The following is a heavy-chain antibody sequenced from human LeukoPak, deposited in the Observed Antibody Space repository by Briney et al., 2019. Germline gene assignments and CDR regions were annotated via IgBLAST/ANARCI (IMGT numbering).Heavy chain of an antibody. J-gene: IGHJ4*02. CDR3: ARIGYRSSSFDY. V-gene: IGHV3-7*05. Sequence: GGSLRLSCAASGFTFTGYWMSWVRQAPGKGLEWVANIKEDGSVKYYVDSVKGRFTISRDNAENSLYLQINSLRAEDTAVYYCARIGYRSSSFDYWGQGTLVTVSS. CDR1: GFTFTGYW. CDR2: IKEDGSVK. D-gene: IGHD6-13*01.